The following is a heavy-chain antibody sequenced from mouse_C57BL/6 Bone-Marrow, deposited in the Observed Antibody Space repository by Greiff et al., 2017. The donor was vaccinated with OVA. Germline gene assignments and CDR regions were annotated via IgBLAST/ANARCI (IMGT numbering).Heavy chain of an antibody. Sequence: EVKLVESGAELVRPGASVKLSCTASGFNIKDDYMHWVKQRPEQGLEWIGWIDPENGDTEYASKFQGKATITADTSSNTAYLQLSSLTSEDTAVYYCTIGTYWGQGTLVTVSA. CDR1: GFNIKDDY. D-gene: IGHD4-1*01. V-gene: IGHV14-4*01. CDR3: TIGTY. CDR2: IDPENGDT. J-gene: IGHJ3*01.